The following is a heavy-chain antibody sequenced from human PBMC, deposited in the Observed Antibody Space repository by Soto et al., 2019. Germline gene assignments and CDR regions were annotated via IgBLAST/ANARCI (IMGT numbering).Heavy chain of an antibody. J-gene: IGHJ6*02. CDR2: INPQTGGT. CDR3: ARERYQVISDGMDV. CDR1: GYTFTGYY. D-gene: IGHD2-2*01. Sequence: ASVKVSCKASGYTFTGYYIHWVREAPGQGLEWMGWINPQTGGTSYAQKFQGRVTLSRDTSINTAYLELSRLTFNDAAVYFCARERYQVISDGMDVWGQGTTVTVSS. V-gene: IGHV1-2*02.